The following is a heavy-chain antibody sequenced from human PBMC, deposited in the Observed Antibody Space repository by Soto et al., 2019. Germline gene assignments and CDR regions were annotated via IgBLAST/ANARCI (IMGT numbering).Heavy chain of an antibody. CDR2: MYYSGST. V-gene: IGHV4-59*01. D-gene: IGHD2-2*01. Sequence: QVQLQESGPGLVKPSETLSLTCTVSGGSISSYYWSWIRQPPGKGLEWIGDMYYSGSTNYNPSLKSRVTISVDTSKNQFSLKLSSVTAADTAVYYCARANIVVVPAATAGMDVWGQGTTVTVSS. J-gene: IGHJ6*02. CDR1: GGSISSYY. CDR3: ARANIVVVPAATAGMDV.